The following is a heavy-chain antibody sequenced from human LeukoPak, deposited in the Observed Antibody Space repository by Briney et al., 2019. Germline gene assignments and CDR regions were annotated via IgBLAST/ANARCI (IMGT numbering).Heavy chain of an antibody. CDR1: GYTFTSYG. D-gene: IGHD3-3*01. J-gene: IGHJ3*02. CDR2: ISAYNGNT. CDR3: ARDIVEWLLLDAFDI. V-gene: IGHV1-18*01. Sequence: ASVKVSCKASGYTFTSYGISWVRQAPGQGLEWMGWISAYNGNTNYAQKLQGRVTMTTDTSTSTAYMELRSLRSDDTAVYYCARDIVEWLLLDAFDIWGQGTMVIVSS.